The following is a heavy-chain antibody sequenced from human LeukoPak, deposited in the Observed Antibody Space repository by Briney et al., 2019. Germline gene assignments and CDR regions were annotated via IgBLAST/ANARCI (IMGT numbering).Heavy chain of an antibody. J-gene: IGHJ1*01. CDR3: ARSYYYDSSGYYEQFQH. Sequence: GASVKVSCKASGYTFTSYGISWVRQAPGQGLEWMGWISAYNGNTNYAQKLLDRVTMTTDTSTSTAYMELRSLRSDDTAVYYCARSYYYDSSGYYEQFQHWGQGTLVTVSS. D-gene: IGHD3-22*01. CDR2: ISAYNGNT. CDR1: GYTFTSYG. V-gene: IGHV1-18*01.